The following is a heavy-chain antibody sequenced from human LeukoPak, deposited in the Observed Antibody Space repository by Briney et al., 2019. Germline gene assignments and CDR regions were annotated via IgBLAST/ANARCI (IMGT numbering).Heavy chain of an antibody. D-gene: IGHD2-21*02. CDR3: TKDLTDFHYYYTDV. V-gene: IGHV3-23*01. J-gene: IGHJ6*03. CDR2: ITGSGGHT. CDR1: VFTFNNYA. Sequence: GGSLRLSCEASVFTFNNYALAWVRQSPGKGLEWVSGITGSGGHTYYAHSVKGRFTISRDNSKNTLYLQMYSLRAEDTAVYYCTKDLTDFHYYYTDVWGKGTTVIVSS.